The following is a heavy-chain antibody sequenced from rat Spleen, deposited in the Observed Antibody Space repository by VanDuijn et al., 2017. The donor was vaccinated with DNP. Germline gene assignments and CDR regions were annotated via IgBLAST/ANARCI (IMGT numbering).Heavy chain of an antibody. D-gene: IGHD1-2*01. CDR2: ISSGGST. J-gene: IGHJ2*01. Sequence: QVQLKESGPGLVQPSQTLSLTCTVSGFSLTSYGVSWVRQPPGKGLEWIAAISSGGSTYYNSALKSRLSISRDTSKSQVFLKMNSLQTEDTAIYCCTRVSTVAGRNLGQYWGQGVMVTVSS. CDR1: GFSLTSYG. V-gene: IGHV2S12*01. CDR3: TRVSTVAGRNLGQY.